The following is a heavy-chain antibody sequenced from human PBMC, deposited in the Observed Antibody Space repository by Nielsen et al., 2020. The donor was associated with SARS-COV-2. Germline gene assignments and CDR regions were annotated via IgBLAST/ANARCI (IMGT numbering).Heavy chain of an antibody. CDR2: ISSSGSTI. CDR3: ARACGGSGYYPGWFDP. Sequence: GESLKISCAASGFTFGDYYMSWIRQAPGKGLEWVSYISSSGSTIYYADSVKGRFTISRDNAKNSLYLQMNSLRAEDTAVYYCARACGGSGYYPGWFDPWGQGTLVTVSS. D-gene: IGHD3-22*01. V-gene: IGHV3-11*01. CDR1: GFTFGDYY. J-gene: IGHJ5*02.